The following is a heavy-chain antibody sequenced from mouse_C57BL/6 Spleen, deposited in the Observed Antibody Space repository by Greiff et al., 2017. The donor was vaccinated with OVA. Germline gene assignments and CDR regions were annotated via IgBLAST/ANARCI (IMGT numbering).Heavy chain of an antibody. D-gene: IGHD1-1*01. CDR3: ARSIYYYGSSYWYFDV. Sequence: EVKLVESGGGLVQPGGSLSLSCAASGFTFTDYYMSWVRQPPGKALEWLGFIRNKANGYTTEYSASVKGRFTISRDNSQSILYLQMNALRAEDSATYYCARSIYYYGSSYWYFDVWGTGTTVTVSS. CDR2: IRNKANGYTT. CDR1: GFTFTDYY. J-gene: IGHJ1*03. V-gene: IGHV7-3*01.